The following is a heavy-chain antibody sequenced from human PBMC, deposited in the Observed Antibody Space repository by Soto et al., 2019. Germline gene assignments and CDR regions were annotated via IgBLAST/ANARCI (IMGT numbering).Heavy chain of an antibody. CDR1: GFTFNRYT. CDR3: AKDQRGSGWPFDS. J-gene: IGHJ4*02. CDR2: ISSGGGST. D-gene: IGHD6-19*01. V-gene: IGHV3-23*01. Sequence: EVQLLESGGGLIQPGGSLRLSCAASGFTFNRYTMIWVRQAPGKGLEWVSGISSGGGSTYYADSVKGRFSISRDNSMNTLYLQMDSLRAHDTAVYYCAKDQRGSGWPFDSWGQGTLVTVSS.